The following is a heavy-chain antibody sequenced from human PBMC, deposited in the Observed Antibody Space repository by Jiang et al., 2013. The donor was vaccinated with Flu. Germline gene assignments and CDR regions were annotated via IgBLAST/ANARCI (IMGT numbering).Heavy chain of an antibody. D-gene: IGHD2-2*01. CDR2: IIPMFGTV. CDR3: ARGTAHCTNSYCQWNWFDS. Sequence: SGAEVKKPGSSVKVSCKTSGGSLGNYGYNWVRQAPGGGLEWMGGIIPMFGTVQFAQKLRGRVTMTADKSTGTTYMQLSSLSPEDTAVYYCARGTAHCTNSYCQWNWFDSWGQGTLVTVSS. CDR1: GGSLGNYG. J-gene: IGHJ5*01. V-gene: IGHV1-69*06.